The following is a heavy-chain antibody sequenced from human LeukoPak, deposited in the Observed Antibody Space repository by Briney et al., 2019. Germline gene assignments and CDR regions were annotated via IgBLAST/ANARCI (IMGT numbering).Heavy chain of an antibody. CDR3: ARVEQQLVLD. CDR2: ISSSSGYI. V-gene: IGHV3-21*01. CDR1: GFTFSSYS. J-gene: IGHJ4*02. Sequence: GGSLRLSCAASGFTFSSYSMNWVRQAPGKGLEWVSSISSSSGYIYYADSVKGRFTISRDNAKNSLYLQMNSLRAEDTAVYYCARVEQQLVLDWGQGTLVTVSS. D-gene: IGHD6-13*01.